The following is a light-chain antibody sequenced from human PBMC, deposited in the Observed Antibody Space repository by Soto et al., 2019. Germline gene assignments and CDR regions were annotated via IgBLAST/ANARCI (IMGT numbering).Light chain of an antibody. CDR3: QQYGSSPRT. CDR2: GAS. Sequence: EVVLTQSPGTLSLSPGERVTLSWRTSQTISNNYLAWYQQKPGQAPRLLISGASNRASDIPARFSGSGSGTDFTLTISRLEPEDFAVYYCQQYGSSPRTFGQGTKVDI. V-gene: IGKV3-20*01. J-gene: IGKJ1*01. CDR1: QTISNNY.